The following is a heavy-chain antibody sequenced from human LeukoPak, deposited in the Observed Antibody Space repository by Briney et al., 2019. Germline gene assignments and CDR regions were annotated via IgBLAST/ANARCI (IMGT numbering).Heavy chain of an antibody. Sequence: GGSLRLSCAASGFTFSSYAMSWVRQAPGKGLEWVSTMSGSGGSTYYADSVKGRFTISRDNSKNTLYLQMNSLRAEDTAIYYCAKGGSGSYYYYNGMDVWGQGTTVTVSS. CDR1: GFTFSSYA. J-gene: IGHJ6*02. CDR3: AKGGSGSYYYYNGMDV. D-gene: IGHD3-10*01. CDR2: MSGSGGST. V-gene: IGHV3-23*01.